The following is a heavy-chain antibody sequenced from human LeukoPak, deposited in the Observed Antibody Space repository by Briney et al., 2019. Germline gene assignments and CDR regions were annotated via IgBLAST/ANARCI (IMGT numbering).Heavy chain of an antibody. V-gene: IGHV3-48*03. J-gene: IGHJ4*02. CDR2: ISSSGSIK. CDR3: AREIYDSYDY. CDR1: GFAFNSYE. D-gene: IGHD3-10*01. Sequence: GGSLRLSCIASGFAFNSYEMNWVRQAPGKGLEWVSYISSSGSIKHYADSVKGRFTISRDNAKNSLYLQMNSLRAEDTAVYYCAREIYDSYDYWGQGTLVTVSS.